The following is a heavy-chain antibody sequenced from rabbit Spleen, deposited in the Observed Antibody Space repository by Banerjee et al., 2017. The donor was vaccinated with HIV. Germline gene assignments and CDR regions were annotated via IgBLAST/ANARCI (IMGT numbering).Heavy chain of an antibody. CDR2: INTATGKD. D-gene: IGHD8-1*01. CDR1: GFSFSDRDV. V-gene: IGHV1S45*01. J-gene: IGHJ4*01. CDR3: ARDAGRGDYIDGVFNL. Sequence: QEQLEESGGGLVKPEGSLTLTCKASGFSFSDRDVMCWVRQAPGKGLEWIGCINTATGKDVYASWAKGRFTMSRTSSTTVTLQMTSLTAADTATYFCARDAGRGDYIDGVFNLWGQGTLVTVS.